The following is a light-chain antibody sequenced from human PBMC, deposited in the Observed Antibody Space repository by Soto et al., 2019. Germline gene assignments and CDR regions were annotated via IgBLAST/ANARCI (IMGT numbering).Light chain of an antibody. Sequence: PGERATLPCRAGQNIGTSLVWSQQKPGQSPRLLIYDASHRATGVPARFSGSGSGTDFTLTISGLEPEDFAVYYCQQRSVWPITFGQGTRLEIK. J-gene: IGKJ5*01. CDR2: DAS. V-gene: IGKV3-11*01. CDR3: QQRSVWPIT. CDR1: QNIGTS.